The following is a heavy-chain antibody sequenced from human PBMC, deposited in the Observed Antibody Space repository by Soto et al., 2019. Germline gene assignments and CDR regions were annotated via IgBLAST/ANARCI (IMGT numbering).Heavy chain of an antibody. V-gene: IGHV3-30-3*01. CDR3: ARQLGSREVPAAPGAFDI. Sequence: QGQLVESGRDMVQPGRSLRLSCAASGFTFSHYPMHWVRQAPGKGLEWVAAISYDGSDKYYAESLKGRFTISRDNPRNTLYLQLESVTPDDTAVYYCARQLGSREVPAAPGAFDIWGRGTMVTVSS. J-gene: IGHJ3*02. D-gene: IGHD2-2*01. CDR2: ISYDGSDK. CDR1: GFTFSHYP.